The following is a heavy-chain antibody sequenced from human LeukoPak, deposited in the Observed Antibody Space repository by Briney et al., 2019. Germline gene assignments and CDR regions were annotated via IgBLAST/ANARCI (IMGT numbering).Heavy chain of an antibody. CDR2: INPSGGST. D-gene: IGHD3-10*01. V-gene: IGHV1-46*01. CDR3: ARDHELASEYYSTFD. Sequence: ASVKASCKASGYTFTSYYMHWVRQAPGQGLEWMGIINPSGGSTSYAQKFQGRVTMTRDTSTSTVYMELSSLRSEDTAVYYCARDHELASEYYSTFDWGQGTLVTVSS. CDR1: GYTFTSYY. J-gene: IGHJ4*02.